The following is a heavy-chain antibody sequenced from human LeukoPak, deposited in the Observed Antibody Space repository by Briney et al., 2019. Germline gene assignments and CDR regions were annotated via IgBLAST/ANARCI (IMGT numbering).Heavy chain of an antibody. V-gene: IGHV5-51*01. D-gene: IGHD1-7*01. CDR3: ARRTGTYFDY. J-gene: IGHJ4*02. CDR1: GSRFTSYW. Sequence: GASLKISLKGSGSRFTSYWIGWVRRMPGKGLGWMGIIYPGDSDTRYSPSFQGQVTISADKSISTAYLQWSSLKASDTAMYYCARRTGTYFDYWGQGTLVTVSS. CDR2: IYPGDSDT.